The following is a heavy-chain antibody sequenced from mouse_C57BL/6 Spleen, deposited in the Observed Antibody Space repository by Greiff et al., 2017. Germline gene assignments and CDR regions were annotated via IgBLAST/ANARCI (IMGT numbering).Heavy chain of an antibody. CDR2: IDPSDSET. J-gene: IGHJ1*03. CDR1: GYTFTSYW. Sequence: QVQLKQPGAELVRPGSSVKLSCKASGYTFTSYWMHWVKQRPIQGLEWIGNIDPSDSETHYNQKFKDKATLTVDKSSSTAYMQLSSLTSEASAVYYCARADGSSIYWSFDVWGTGTTVTVSS. D-gene: IGHD1-1*01. V-gene: IGHV1-52*01. CDR3: ARADGSSIYWSFDV.